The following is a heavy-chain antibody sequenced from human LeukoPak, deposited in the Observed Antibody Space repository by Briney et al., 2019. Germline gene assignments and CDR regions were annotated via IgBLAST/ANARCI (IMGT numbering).Heavy chain of an antibody. CDR1: GGSISSSSYY. CDR3: ARAAAAGTFPFDY. Sequence: KPSETLSLTCTVPGGSISSSSYYWGWIRQPPGKGLEWIGSIYYSGSTYYNPSLKSRVTISVDTSKNQFSLKLSSVTAADTAVYYCARAAAAGTFPFDYWGQGTLVTVSS. CDR2: IYYSGST. J-gene: IGHJ4*02. D-gene: IGHD6-13*01. V-gene: IGHV4-39*01.